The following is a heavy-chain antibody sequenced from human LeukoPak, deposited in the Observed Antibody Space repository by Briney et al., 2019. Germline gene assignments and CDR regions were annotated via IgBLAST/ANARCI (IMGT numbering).Heavy chain of an antibody. D-gene: IGHD3/OR15-3a*01. Sequence: PGGSLRLSCAASGFTFSSYEMNWVRQAPGKGLEWVSYISSSGSTIYYADSVKGRFTISRDNAKNSLYLQMNSLRAEDTAVYYCARKDLPHDYWGQGTLVTVSS. CDR1: GFTFSSYE. V-gene: IGHV3-48*03. J-gene: IGHJ4*02. CDR2: ISSSGSTI. CDR3: ARKDLPHDY.